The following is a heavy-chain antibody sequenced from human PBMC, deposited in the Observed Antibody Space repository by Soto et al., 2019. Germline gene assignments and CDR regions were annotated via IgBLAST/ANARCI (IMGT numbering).Heavy chain of an antibody. CDR1: GFTFSSYW. J-gene: IGHJ5*02. Sequence: PGGSLRLSCAASGFTFSSYWMHWVRQVPGKGLVWVSRINSDGSSTTYADSVRGRFTVSRDNAKNTLYLQMNSLRAEDTAVYYCVIEVYSAYLDLWGQGTQVTLSS. D-gene: IGHD5-12*01. CDR2: INSDGSST. V-gene: IGHV3-74*03. CDR3: VIEVYSAYLDL.